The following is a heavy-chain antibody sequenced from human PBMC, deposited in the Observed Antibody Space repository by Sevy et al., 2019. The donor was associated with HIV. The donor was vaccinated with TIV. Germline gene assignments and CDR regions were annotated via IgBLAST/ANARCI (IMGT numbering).Heavy chain of an antibody. CDR1: GFTFSSYA. Sequence: GGSLRFSCAASGFTFSSYAMHWVRQAPGKGLEWVAVISYDGSNKYYADSVKGRFTISRDNSKNTLYLQMNSLRAEDTAVYYCASDYGDYPPNYYYYYGIDVRGQGTTVTVSS. CDR2: ISYDGSNK. J-gene: IGHJ6*02. V-gene: IGHV3-30-3*01. D-gene: IGHD4-17*01. CDR3: ASDYGDYPPNYYYYYGIDV.